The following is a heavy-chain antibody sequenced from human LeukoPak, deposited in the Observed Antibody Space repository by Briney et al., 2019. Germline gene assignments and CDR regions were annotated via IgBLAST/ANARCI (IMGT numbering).Heavy chain of an antibody. J-gene: IGHJ4*02. CDR2: ISSSSSTI. D-gene: IGHD3-3*01. CDR3: AKDYDFWSGYFGILDY. Sequence: GGSLRLSCAASGFTFSSYSMNWVRQAPGKGLEWVSYISSSSSTIYYADSVKGRFTISRDNAKNSLYLQMNSLRAEDTAVYYCAKDYDFWSGYFGILDYWGQGTLVIVSS. CDR1: GFTFSSYS. V-gene: IGHV3-48*01.